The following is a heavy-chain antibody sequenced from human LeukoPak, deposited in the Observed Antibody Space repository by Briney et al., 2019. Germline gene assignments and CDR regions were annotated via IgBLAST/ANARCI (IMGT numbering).Heavy chain of an antibody. J-gene: IGHJ4*02. V-gene: IGHV3-48*03. CDR2: IGTSGSTT. D-gene: IGHD3-10*02. Sequence: GGSLRLSCAASGFTFSDYEINWVRQAPGKGLEWVSCIGTSGSTTYYADSVKGRFTISRDNAKNSLFLQMNTLTAKDTAVYYCARGALHVFDYWGQGTPVTVSS. CDR3: ARGALHVFDY. CDR1: GFTFSDYE.